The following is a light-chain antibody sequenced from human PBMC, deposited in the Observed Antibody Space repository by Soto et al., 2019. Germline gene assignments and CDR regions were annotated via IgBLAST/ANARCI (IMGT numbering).Light chain of an antibody. CDR2: AAS. CDR1: ETISTY. V-gene: IGKV1-39*01. J-gene: IGKJ5*01. Sequence: DIQMTQSPSALSASVVDRVTITCRTSETISTYVNWYQKKPGKAPKLLIYAASSLQSGVPSRFSGSGSGTDFTLTISSLQPEDFATYYCQQGHSNPITLGQGTRLEIK. CDR3: QQGHSNPIT.